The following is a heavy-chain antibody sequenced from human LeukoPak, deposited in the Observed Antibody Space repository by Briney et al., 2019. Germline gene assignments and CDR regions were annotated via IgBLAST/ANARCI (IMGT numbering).Heavy chain of an antibody. CDR3: AVDYYDSSGPGYYYYMDV. V-gene: IGHV1-2*02. Sequence: ASVKVSCKASGYTFSSYGISWVRQAPGQGLEWMGWINPNSGGTNYAQKFQGRVTMTRDTSISTAYMELSRLRSDDTAVYYCAVDYYDSSGPGYYYYMDVWGKGTTVTVSS. D-gene: IGHD3-22*01. CDR1: GYTFSSYG. J-gene: IGHJ6*03. CDR2: INPNSGGT.